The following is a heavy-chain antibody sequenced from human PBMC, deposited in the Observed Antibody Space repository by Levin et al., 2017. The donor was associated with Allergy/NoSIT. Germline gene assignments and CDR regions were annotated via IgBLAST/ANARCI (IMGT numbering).Heavy chain of an antibody. CDR1: GFTFSGYW. Sequence: GESLKISCAASGFTFSGYWMHWVRQAPGKGLVWVSVISSDGRTTVYADSAKGRFTISRDNAKNTLYLQMNILRAEDTAGYYCARGGGWRFDYWGQGSLVSVSS. CDR2: ISSDGRTT. J-gene: IGHJ4*02. CDR3: ARGGGWRFDY. D-gene: IGHD2-15*01. V-gene: IGHV3-74*01.